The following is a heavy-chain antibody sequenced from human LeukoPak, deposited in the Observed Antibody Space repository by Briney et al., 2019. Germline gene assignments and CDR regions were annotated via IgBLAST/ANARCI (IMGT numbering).Heavy chain of an antibody. J-gene: IGHJ6*02. V-gene: IGHV1-2*02. Sequence: ASVKVSCKASGYPFTGYHLHWVRQAPGQGLEWMGWINPHSGATNYAQKFQGRVSMTGDTSITTAYLELSSLTSDDTAVYYCARGIAVADYRSMDVWGQGTTVTVSS. CDR1: GYPFTGYH. CDR3: ARGIAVADYRSMDV. CDR2: INPHSGAT. D-gene: IGHD6-19*01.